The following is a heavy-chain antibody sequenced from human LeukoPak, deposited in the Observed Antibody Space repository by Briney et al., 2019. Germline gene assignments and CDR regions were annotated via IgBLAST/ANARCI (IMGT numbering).Heavy chain of an antibody. V-gene: IGHV1-46*01. CDR3: ARSPYTYGSLFYLDY. D-gene: IGHD5-18*01. J-gene: IGHJ4*02. CDR1: GYTFTYYY. CDR2: INPSGGST. Sequence: ASVKLSCKASGYTFTYYYIHWVRQAPGQGLDWMGIINPSGGSTSYAQKFQGRVTLTRDTSTSTVYMELSSLRSEDTAVYYCARSPYTYGSLFYLDYWGQGTLVTVSS.